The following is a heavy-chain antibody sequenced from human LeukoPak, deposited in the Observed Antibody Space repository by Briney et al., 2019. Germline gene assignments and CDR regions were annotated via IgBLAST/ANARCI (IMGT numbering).Heavy chain of an antibody. CDR1: GFIFSHHG. CDR2: IRADAVTT. J-gene: IGHJ6*03. CDR3: ARSLATQYYYYYMDV. V-gene: IGHV3-23*01. D-gene: IGHD1-26*01. Sequence: PGGSLRLSCATSGFIFSHHGMNWVRQAPGKGLEWVSGIRADAVTTYYADSVKGRFTISRDNSKNTLYLQMNSLRAEDTAVYYCARSLATQYYYYYMDVWGKGTTVTISS.